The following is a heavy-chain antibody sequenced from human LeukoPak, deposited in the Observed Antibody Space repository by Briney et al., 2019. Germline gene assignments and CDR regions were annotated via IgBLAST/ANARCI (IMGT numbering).Heavy chain of an antibody. D-gene: IGHD6-19*01. CDR2: IYYSGST. CDR1: GGSISSYY. J-gene: IGHJ4*02. V-gene: IGHV4-59*01. CDR3: ARTVAVAGSETIDC. Sequence: SETLSLTCTVSGGSISSYYWSWIRQPPGKGLEWIGYIYYSGSTNYNPSPKSRVTISVDTSKNQFSLKLSSVTAADTAVYYCARTVAVAGSETIDCWGQGTLVTVSS.